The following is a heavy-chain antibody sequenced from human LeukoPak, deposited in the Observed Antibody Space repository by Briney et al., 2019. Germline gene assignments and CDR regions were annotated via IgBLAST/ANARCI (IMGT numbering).Heavy chain of an antibody. CDR1: GGSFSGYY. J-gene: IGHJ6*03. V-gene: IGHV4-34*01. CDR3: ARGAAARPAVGYYYYYYMDV. Sequence: SETLSLTYAVYGGSFSGYYWSWIRKPPGKGVGWIGEINHSGSTNYNPSLQSRVTISADTSKNQFSLKLSSVTAADTAVYYCARGAAARPAVGYYYYYYMDVWGKGTTVTVSS. CDR2: INHSGST. D-gene: IGHD6-6*01.